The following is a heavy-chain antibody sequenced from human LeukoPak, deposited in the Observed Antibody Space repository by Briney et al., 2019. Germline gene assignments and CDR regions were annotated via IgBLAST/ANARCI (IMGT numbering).Heavy chain of an antibody. CDR1: GFTFSSYA. V-gene: IGHV3-30-3*01. CDR3: ARDLWFGELPFDY. CDR2: ISYDGSNK. Sequence: GGSLRLSCADSGFTFSSYAIHWVRQAPGKGLEWVAVISYDGSNKYYADSVKGRFTISRDNSKNTLYLQMNSLRAEDTAVYYCARDLWFGELPFDYWGQGTLVTVSS. D-gene: IGHD3-10*01. J-gene: IGHJ4*02.